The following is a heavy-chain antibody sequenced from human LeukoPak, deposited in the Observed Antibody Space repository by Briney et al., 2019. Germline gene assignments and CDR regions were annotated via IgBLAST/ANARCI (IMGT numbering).Heavy chain of an antibody. Sequence: ASETLSLTCTDSGGSISSYYWSWIRQPPGKGLEWIGYIYYSGSTNYNPSLKSRVTISVGTSKNQFSLKLSSVTAADTAVYYCAGGIPFDYWGQGTLVTVSS. CDR3: AGGIPFDY. CDR2: IYYSGST. V-gene: IGHV4-59*08. D-gene: IGHD2-21*01. CDR1: GGSISSYY. J-gene: IGHJ4*02.